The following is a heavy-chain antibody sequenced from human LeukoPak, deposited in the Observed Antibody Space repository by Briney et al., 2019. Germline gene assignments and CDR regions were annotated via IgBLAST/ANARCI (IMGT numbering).Heavy chain of an antibody. V-gene: IGHV4-59*08. CDR1: GGSISSYY. CDR2: IYYSGST. J-gene: IGHJ4*02. D-gene: IGHD4-17*01. Sequence: PSETLSLTCTVSGGSISSYYWSWIRQPPVKGLEWIGYIYYSGSTNYNPSLKSRVTISVDTSKNQFSLKLSSVTAADTAVYYCARVYSHYIRSDFDYWGQGTLVTVSS. CDR3: ARVYSHYIRSDFDY.